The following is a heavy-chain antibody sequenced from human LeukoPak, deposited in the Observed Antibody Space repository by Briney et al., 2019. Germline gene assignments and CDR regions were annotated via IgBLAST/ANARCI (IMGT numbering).Heavy chain of an antibody. CDR2: ISSSSSTI. Sequence: GGSLRLSCAASGFTFSSYSMNWVRQAPGKGLEWVSYISSSSSTIHYADSVKGRFTISRDNAKNTLYLQMGSLRVEDTAIYYCASHWAQQVVSDYWGQGTLVTVSS. V-gene: IGHV3-48*01. D-gene: IGHD6-13*01. J-gene: IGHJ4*02. CDR1: GFTFSSYS. CDR3: ASHWAQQVVSDY.